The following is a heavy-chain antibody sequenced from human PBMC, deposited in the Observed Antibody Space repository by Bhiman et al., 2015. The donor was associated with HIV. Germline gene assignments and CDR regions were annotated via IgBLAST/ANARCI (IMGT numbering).Heavy chain of an antibody. D-gene: IGHD6-13*01. CDR2: ISYDGSNK. CDR1: EFTFRNYA. V-gene: IGHV3-30*03. Sequence: QVHLVESGGGVVQPGRSLRIYCAVSEFTFRNYAMHWVRLAPGKGLRWVAVISYDGSNKYYGDSVKGRFTISRDNSKNTLYLQMDSLRAEDTAVYYCARGRKDIEAADGLDNDAFDMWGQGTLVTVSS. J-gene: IGHJ3*02. CDR3: ARGRKDIEAADGLDNDAFDM.